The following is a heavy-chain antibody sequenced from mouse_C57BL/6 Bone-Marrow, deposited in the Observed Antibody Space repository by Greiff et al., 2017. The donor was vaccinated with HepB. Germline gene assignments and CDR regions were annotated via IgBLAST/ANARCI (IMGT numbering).Heavy chain of an antibody. J-gene: IGHJ4*01. CDR2: INPNNGGT. CDR3: AKEGIYYDYDDARDY. D-gene: IGHD2-4*01. Sequence: EVQLQQSGPELVKPGASVKISCKASGYTFTDYYMNWVKQSHGKSLEWIGDINPNNGGTSYNQKFKGKATLTVDKSSSTAYMELRSLTSEESAVYYCAKEGIYYDYDDARDYWGQGTSVTVSS. V-gene: IGHV1-26*01. CDR1: GYTFTDYY.